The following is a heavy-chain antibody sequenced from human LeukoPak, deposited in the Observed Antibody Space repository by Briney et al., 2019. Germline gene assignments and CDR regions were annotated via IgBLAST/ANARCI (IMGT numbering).Heavy chain of an antibody. Sequence: QPGGSLRLSCAVSGITLSNYGMSWVRQAPGKGLEWVAGISGSGGGTNYADSVKGRFTISRDNSKNTLYLQMNSLRAEDTAVYFCAKRGVVIRVILVGFHKEAYYFDSWGQGALVTVSS. J-gene: IGHJ4*02. CDR2: ISGSGGGT. D-gene: IGHD3-22*01. V-gene: IGHV3-23*01. CDR3: AKRGVVIRVILVGFHKEAYYFDS. CDR1: GITLSNYG.